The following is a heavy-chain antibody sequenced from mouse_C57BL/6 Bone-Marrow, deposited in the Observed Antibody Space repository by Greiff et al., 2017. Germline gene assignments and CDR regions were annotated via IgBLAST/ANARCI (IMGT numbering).Heavy chain of an antibody. CDR3: ARLDLLLRSSGY. CDR2: IHPNSGST. D-gene: IGHD1-1*01. Sequence: QVQLKQPGAELVKPGASVKLSCKASGYTFTSYWMHWVNQRPGQGLEWIGMIHPNSGSTNYNEKFKSKATLTVDKSSSTAYMQLSRLTSEDSAVYYCARLDLLLRSSGYWGQGTTLTVSS. CDR1: GYTFTSYW. J-gene: IGHJ2*01. V-gene: IGHV1-64*01.